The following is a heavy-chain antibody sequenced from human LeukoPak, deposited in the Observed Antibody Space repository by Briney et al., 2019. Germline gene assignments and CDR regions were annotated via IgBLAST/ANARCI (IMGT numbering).Heavy chain of an antibody. CDR2: ISRTGNST. CDR1: GFTLSSYE. V-gene: IGHV3-48*03. Sequence: PGGSLRLSCAASGFTLSSYEMNWVRLAPGKGLEWISYISRTGNSTCYADSVKGRFTISRDSAKNSLYLQMNSLRAEDTAVYYCARGPYSSNWYVDYWGQGTLVTVAS. D-gene: IGHD6-13*01. CDR3: ARGPYSSNWYVDY. J-gene: IGHJ4*02.